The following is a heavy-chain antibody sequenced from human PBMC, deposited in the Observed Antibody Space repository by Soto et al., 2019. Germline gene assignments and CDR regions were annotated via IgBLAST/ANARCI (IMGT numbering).Heavy chain of an antibody. CDR2: IYYSGST. CDR1: GGSISSGGYY. V-gene: IGHV4-31*03. J-gene: IGHJ4*02. D-gene: IGHD3-3*01. CDR3: ARGGPRTYYDFWSGYYPFDY. Sequence: SETLSLTCTVSGGSISSGGYYWSWIRQHPGKGLEWIGYIYYSGSTYYNPSLKSRVTISVDTSKNQFSLKLSSVTAADTAVYYCARGGPRTYYDFWSGYYPFDYWGQGTLVTVS.